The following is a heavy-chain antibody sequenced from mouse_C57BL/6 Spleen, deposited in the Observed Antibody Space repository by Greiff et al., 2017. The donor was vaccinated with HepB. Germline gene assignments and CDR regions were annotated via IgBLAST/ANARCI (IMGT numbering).Heavy chain of an antibody. CDR1: GYTFTDYY. CDR2: INPNNGGT. V-gene: IGHV1-26*01. CDR3: ARPIYYDYDFAY. J-gene: IGHJ3*01. D-gene: IGHD2-4*01. Sequence: VQLQQSGPELVKPGASVKISCKASGYTFTDYYMNWVKQSHGKSLEWIGDINPNNGGTSYNQKLKGKATLTVDKSSSTAYMELRSLTSEDSAVYYCARPIYYDYDFAYWGQGTLVTVSA.